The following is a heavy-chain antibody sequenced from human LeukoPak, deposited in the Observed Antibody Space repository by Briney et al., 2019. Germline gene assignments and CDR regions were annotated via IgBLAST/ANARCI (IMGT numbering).Heavy chain of an antibody. V-gene: IGHV4-34*01. CDR3: ARHIAAAGIDY. CDR1: GGSFSGYYY. D-gene: IGHD6-13*01. CDR2: IDHSGST. J-gene: IGHJ4*02. Sequence: SETLSLTCAVYGGSFSGYYYWSWIRQPPGKGPEWIGEIDHSGSTNYNPSLKSRVTISVDTSKNQFSLKLSSVTAADTAVYYCARHIAAAGIDYWGQGTLVTVSS.